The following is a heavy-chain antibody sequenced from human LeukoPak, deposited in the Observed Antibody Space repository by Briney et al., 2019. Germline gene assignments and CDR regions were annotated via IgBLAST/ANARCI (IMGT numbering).Heavy chain of an antibody. V-gene: IGHV4-38-2*01. Sequence: PSETLSLTCAVSGYSISSGYYWGWIRQPPGKGLEWIGSIYHSGSTYYNPSLKSRVTISVDTSKNQLSLKLSSVTAADTAVYYCARHGLMEYYYDSSGYYPSYYFDYWGQGTLVTVSS. CDR3: ARHGLMEYYYDSSGYYPSYYFDY. D-gene: IGHD3-22*01. CDR2: IYHSGST. J-gene: IGHJ4*02. CDR1: GYSISSGYY.